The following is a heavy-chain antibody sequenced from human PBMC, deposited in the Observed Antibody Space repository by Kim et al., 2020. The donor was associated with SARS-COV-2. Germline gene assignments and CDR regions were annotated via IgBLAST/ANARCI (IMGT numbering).Heavy chain of an antibody. CDR3: AEDPRYGSEWWFDP. Sequence: GSVKGRFTHSRDHSKNTLYLQMNSLRAEDTAVYYCAEDPRYGSEWWFDPWGQGTLVTVSS. V-gene: IGHV3-30*02. J-gene: IGHJ5*02. D-gene: IGHD3-10*01.